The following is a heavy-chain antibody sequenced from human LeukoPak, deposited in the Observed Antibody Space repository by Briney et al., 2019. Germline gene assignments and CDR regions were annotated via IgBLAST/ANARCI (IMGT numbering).Heavy chain of an antibody. Sequence: AGGSLRLSCAASGITFSSYGMSWVRQAPGKGLEWVSSISSTGGTTYYADSVKGRFTISRDNSKNTLYLQMNSLRAEDTALYYCARVPGYSSGWSGGYYYYYMDVWGKGTTVTVSS. J-gene: IGHJ6*03. CDR2: ISSTGGTT. D-gene: IGHD6-19*01. CDR3: ARVPGYSSGWSGGYYYYYMDV. V-gene: IGHV3-23*01. CDR1: GITFSSYG.